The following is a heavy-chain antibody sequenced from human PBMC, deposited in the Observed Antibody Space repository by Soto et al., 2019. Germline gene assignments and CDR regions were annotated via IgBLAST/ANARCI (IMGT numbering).Heavy chain of an antibody. D-gene: IGHD4-17*01. V-gene: IGHV4-4*02. Sequence: LSLTCAVSGGSISSSNWWSWVRQPPGKGLEWIGEIYHSGSTNYNPSLKSRLTMSVDRSKHQLSLKLSSVAAADTAVYYCARDRTVDYVDYYFDYRGRGTLVTVSS. J-gene: IGHJ4*02. CDR1: GGSISSSNW. CDR2: IYHSGST. CDR3: ARDRTVDYVDYYFDY.